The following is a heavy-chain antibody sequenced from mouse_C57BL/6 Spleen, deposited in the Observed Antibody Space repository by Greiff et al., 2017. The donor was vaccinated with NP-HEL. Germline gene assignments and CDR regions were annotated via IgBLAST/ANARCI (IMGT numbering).Heavy chain of an antibody. J-gene: IGHJ2*01. CDR3: AREYSLDY. Sequence: QVQLQQPGAELVRPGSSVKLSCKASGYTFTSYWMHWVKQRPIQGLEWIGNIDPSDSDTHYNQKFKDKATLTVDKSSSTAYMQLSSLTSEDSAVYYGAREYSLDYWGQGTTLTVSS. CDR2: IDPSDSDT. CDR1: GYTFTSYW. D-gene: IGHD2-10*02. V-gene: IGHV1-52*01.